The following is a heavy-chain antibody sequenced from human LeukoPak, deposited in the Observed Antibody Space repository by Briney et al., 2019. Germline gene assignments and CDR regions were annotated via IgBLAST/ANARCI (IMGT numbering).Heavy chain of an antibody. V-gene: IGHV3-23*01. CDR3: ARVTYGSGTYGAFDY. CDR2: ISGSGDNT. CDR1: GFTFSSHG. D-gene: IGHD3-10*01. Sequence: PGGSLRLSCAASGFTFSSHGMSWVRQAPGKGLEWGSTISGSGDNTYYADSVKGRFTISRDNSKNTLDLQMNSLRAEDTAVYYCARVTYGSGTYGAFDYWGQGTLVTVSS. J-gene: IGHJ4*02.